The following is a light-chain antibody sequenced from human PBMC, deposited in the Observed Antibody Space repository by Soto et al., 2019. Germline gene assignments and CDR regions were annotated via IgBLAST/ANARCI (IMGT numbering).Light chain of an antibody. CDR2: DVS. J-gene: IGLJ1*01. CDR3: TSYTSSSTPYV. CDR1: SSDVGAYTY. Sequence: QSALTQPASVSGSPEQSITISCAGTSSDVGAYTYVSWYQQHPGKAPKLMIYDVSNRPSGVSNRFSGSKSGNTASLTISGLQAEDEADYYCTSYTSSSTPYVFGGGTKLTVL. V-gene: IGLV2-14*01.